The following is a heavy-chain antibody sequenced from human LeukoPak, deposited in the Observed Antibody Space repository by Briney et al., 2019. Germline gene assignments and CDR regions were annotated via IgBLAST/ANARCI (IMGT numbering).Heavy chain of an antibody. CDR3: ARTAYSCGYYYGMDV. Sequence: GSLRLSCAASGFTFSSYWMSWVRQAPGKGLEWVANIKQDGSEKYYVDSVKGRFTISRDNAKNSLYLQMNSLRAEDTAVYYCARTAYSCGYYYGMDVWGQGTTVTVSS. D-gene: IGHD5-18*01. CDR2: IKQDGSEK. CDR1: GFTFSSYW. J-gene: IGHJ6*02. V-gene: IGHV3-7*01.